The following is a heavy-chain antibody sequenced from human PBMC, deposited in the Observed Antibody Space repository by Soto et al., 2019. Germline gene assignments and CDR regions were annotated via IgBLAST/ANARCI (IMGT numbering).Heavy chain of an antibody. CDR1: GDSVSINSAG. D-gene: IGHD1-26*01. CDR3: ARGEQYSGRIFDY. Sequence: QTLSLTCANPGDSVSINSAGWSWVRQSPSRGREWLGRTYYRSKWYYEYAVSVRGRITINPDTSKNQYSLQLNSVTPEDTAVYFCARGEQYSGRIFDYWGQGTLVTVSS. V-gene: IGHV6-1*01. CDR2: TYYRSKWYY. J-gene: IGHJ4*01.